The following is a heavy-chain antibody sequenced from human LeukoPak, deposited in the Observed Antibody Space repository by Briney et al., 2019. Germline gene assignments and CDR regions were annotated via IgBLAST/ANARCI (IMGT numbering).Heavy chain of an antibody. J-gene: IGHJ6*02. CDR3: ARELGSGYDFWSGYYFHEYGMDV. D-gene: IGHD3-3*01. V-gene: IGHV4-4*07. CDR1: GGSISSYY. Sequence: SETLSLTCTVSGGSISSYYWSWIRQPPGKGLEWIGRIYTSGSTNYNPSLKSRVTMSVDTSKNQFSLKLSSVTAADTAVYYCARELGSGYDFWSGYYFHEYGMDVWGQGTTVTVSS. CDR2: IYTSGST.